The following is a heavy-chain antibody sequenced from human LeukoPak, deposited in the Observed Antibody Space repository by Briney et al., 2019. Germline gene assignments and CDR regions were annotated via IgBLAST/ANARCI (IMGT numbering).Heavy chain of an antibody. Sequence: GASVKVSCKASEYTFTGYYMHWVLQAPGQGLEWMGRINPNSGGTNYAQKFQGRVTMTRDTSITTAYMELSRLRSDDTAVYYCARGSRYFDWSNTDGGVDYWGQGTLVTVSS. CDR2: INPNSGGT. V-gene: IGHV1-2*06. J-gene: IGHJ4*02. D-gene: IGHD3-9*01. CDR1: EYTFTGYY. CDR3: ARGSRYFDWSNTDGGVDY.